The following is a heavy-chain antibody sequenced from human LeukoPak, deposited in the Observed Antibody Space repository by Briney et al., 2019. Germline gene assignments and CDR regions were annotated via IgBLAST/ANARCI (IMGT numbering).Heavy chain of an antibody. Sequence: PGGSLRLSCAASGFTFSSSWMNWVRQAQGKGLQWVGNINPEGSQTRFVDSVMGRFTMSKDNAKNSLYLQMNSLRVEDTAVFYCAAWTDRGYNFWGQGTVVTVSS. CDR2: INPEGSQT. V-gene: IGHV3-7*01. CDR1: GFTFSSSW. J-gene: IGHJ4*02. CDR3: AAWTDRGYNF. D-gene: IGHD5-24*01.